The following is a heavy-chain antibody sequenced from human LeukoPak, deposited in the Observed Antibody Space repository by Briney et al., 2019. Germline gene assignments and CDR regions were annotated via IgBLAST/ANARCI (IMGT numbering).Heavy chain of an antibody. J-gene: IGHJ4*02. CDR1: GGSISSSSYY. CDR2: IHYSGST. D-gene: IGHD3-22*01. Sequence: SGTLSLTCTVSGGSISSSSYYWGSIRQPPGKGLEWIRSIHYSGSTYYNPSLKSRVTISVDTSKNQFSLKLSSATAADTAVYYCARCYYDSAGYYPPRYWGQGTLVTVSS. CDR3: ARCYYDSAGYYPPRY. V-gene: IGHV4-39*01.